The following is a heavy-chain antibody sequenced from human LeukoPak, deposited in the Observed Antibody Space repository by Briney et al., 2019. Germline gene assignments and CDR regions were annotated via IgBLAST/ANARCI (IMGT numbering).Heavy chain of an antibody. J-gene: IGHJ4*02. D-gene: IGHD1-1*01. V-gene: IGHV3-48*04. CDR1: GFPFSGYS. CDR3: ARDHNSASDN. Sequence: GGSLRLSCTASGFPFSGYSMNWVRQAPGKGLEWISYIGISSGNTKYADSVKRRFTISADNARNSLYLQMNSLRVEDTAVYYCARDHNSASDNWGQGTPVSASS. CDR2: IGISSGNT.